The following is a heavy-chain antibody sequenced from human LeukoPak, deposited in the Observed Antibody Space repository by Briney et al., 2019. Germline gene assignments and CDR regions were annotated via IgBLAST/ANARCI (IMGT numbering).Heavy chain of an antibody. Sequence: ASETLSLTCAVYGGSFSGYYWSWIRQPAGKGLEWIGRIYTSGSTNYNPSLKSRVTISVDTSKNQFSLKLSSVTAADTAVYYCARERVWRYCGGDSCGWFDPWGQGTLVTVSS. J-gene: IGHJ5*02. V-gene: IGHV4-4*07. CDR1: GGSFSGYY. CDR3: ARERVWRYCGGDSCGWFDP. CDR2: IYTSGST. D-gene: IGHD2-21*02.